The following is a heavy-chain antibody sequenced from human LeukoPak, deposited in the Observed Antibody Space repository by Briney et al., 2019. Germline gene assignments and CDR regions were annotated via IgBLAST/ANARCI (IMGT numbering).Heavy chain of an antibody. V-gene: IGHV3-11*01. CDR3: ARAGNTYYDFWSGYSIQDY. J-gene: IGHJ4*02. D-gene: IGHD3-3*01. Sequence: PGGSLRLSCAASGFTFSDYYMSWIRQAPGKGLEWVSYISSSDSTIYYADSVKGRFTISRDNAKNSLYLQMNSLRAEDTAVYYCARAGNTYYDFWSGYSIQDYWGQGTLVTVSS. CDR2: ISSSDSTI. CDR1: GFTFSDYY.